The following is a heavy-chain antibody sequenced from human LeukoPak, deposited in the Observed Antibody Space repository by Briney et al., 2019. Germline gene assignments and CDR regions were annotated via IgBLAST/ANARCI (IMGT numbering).Heavy chain of an antibody. V-gene: IGHV3-48*04. CDR2: IGTSSTTI. J-gene: IGHJ4*02. CDR3: AREGSPESFDY. Sequence: GGSLRLSCAASGFTFSSYTMNWVRQPPGKGLEWVSNIGTSSTTIYYADSVKGRFTISRDNAKNSLYLQMNSLRAEDTAVYYCAREGSPESFDYWGQGTLVTVSS. CDR1: GFTFSSYT. D-gene: IGHD6-6*01.